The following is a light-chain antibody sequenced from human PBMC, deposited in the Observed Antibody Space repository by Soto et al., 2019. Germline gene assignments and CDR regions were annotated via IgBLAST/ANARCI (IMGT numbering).Light chain of an antibody. J-gene: IGKJ4*01. CDR1: QSVSSGY. CDR2: GAS. V-gene: IGKV3-20*01. Sequence: EIVLTQSPGTLSLSPGERATLSCRASQSVSSGYLAWYQQKPGQAPRLLLYGASSRATGIPDRFSGSGSGTDFTLTISGLEPEDFAVYYCQQYVTSPLTFGGGTKVDIK. CDR3: QQYVTSPLT.